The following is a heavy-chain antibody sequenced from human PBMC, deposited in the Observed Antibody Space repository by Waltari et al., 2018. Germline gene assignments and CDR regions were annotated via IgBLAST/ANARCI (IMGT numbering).Heavy chain of an antibody. CDR2: IIPLLDIA. CDR1: GATFHNYV. D-gene: IGHD6-6*01. CDR3: ATRYGSSSMDY. V-gene: IGHV1-69*04. Sequence: QVQMVQSGAEVKKPGSSVKVSCKASGATFHNYVITWVRQAPGQGLEWMGRIIPLLDIADYAQKFQGRVTFTADKSTNTAYMELSSLRSEDTAVYYCATRYGSSSMDYWGQGTLVTVSS. J-gene: IGHJ4*02.